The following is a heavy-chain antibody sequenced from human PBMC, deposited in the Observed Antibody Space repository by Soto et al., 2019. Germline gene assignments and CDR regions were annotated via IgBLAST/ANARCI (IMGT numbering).Heavy chain of an antibody. J-gene: IGHJ5*02. Sequence: AGSLGLSCAASGFTVSSYGMHWVRQAPGKGLEWVAVIWYDGSNKYYADSVKGRFTISRDNSKNTLYLQMNSLRAEDTAVYYCARDPSSLFDYDFWSGPNWFDPWGQGTLVTVSS. CDR3: ARDPSSLFDYDFWSGPNWFDP. D-gene: IGHD3-3*01. CDR1: GFTVSSYG. CDR2: IWYDGSNK. V-gene: IGHV3-33*01.